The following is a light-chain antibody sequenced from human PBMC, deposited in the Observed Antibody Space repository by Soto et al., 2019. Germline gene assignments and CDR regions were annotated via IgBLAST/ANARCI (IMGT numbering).Light chain of an antibody. CDR1: RSDVGSYIL. CDR2: EVS. Sequence: QSALTQPASVSGSPGQSITISRTGTRSDVGSYILVSWYQQLPGKAPKVLIYEVSKRPSGVSDRFSGSKSGNTASLTISGLQAEDEADYYCCSYAGSATYVFGTGTKSPS. V-gene: IGLV2-23*02. J-gene: IGLJ1*01. CDR3: CSYAGSATYV.